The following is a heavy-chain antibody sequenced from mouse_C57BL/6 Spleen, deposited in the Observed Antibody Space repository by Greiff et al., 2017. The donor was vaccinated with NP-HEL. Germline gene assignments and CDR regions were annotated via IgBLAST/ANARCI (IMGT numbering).Heavy chain of an antibody. CDR1: GFTFSDYG. V-gene: IGHV5-17*01. Sequence: EVKLMESGGGLVKPGGSLKLSCAASGFTFSDYGMHWVRQAPEKGLEWVAYISSGSSTIYYADTVKGRFTLSRDNAKNTLFLQMTSLSSEDTAMYYCARGDDGYWFAYWGQGTLVTVSA. CDR3: ARGDDGYWFAY. CDR2: ISSGSSTI. J-gene: IGHJ3*01. D-gene: IGHD2-3*01.